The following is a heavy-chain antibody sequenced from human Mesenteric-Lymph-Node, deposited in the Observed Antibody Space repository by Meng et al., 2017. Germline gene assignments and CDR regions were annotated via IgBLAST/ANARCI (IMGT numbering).Heavy chain of an antibody. V-gene: IGHV3-74*01. CDR1: GFTFSSYW. Sequence: GESLKISCVASGFTFSSYWMHWIRQAPGKGLVWVSRINSDGSSTSYADSVKGRFTISRDNAKNTLYLQMNSLRAEDTSVYFCARGRSYGHGSLDSWGQGTLVTVSS. J-gene: IGHJ4*02. CDR2: INSDGSST. D-gene: IGHD5-18*01. CDR3: ARGRSYGHGSLDS.